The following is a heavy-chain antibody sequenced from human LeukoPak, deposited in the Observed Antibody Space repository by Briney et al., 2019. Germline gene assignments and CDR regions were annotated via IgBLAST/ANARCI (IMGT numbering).Heavy chain of an antibody. D-gene: IGHD4-11*01. J-gene: IGHJ4*02. V-gene: IGHV3-30*18. CDR1: GFTFSSYG. CDR2: ISYDGSNK. CDR3: AKTSVTTRGPCDY. Sequence: PGKSLRLSCAASGFTFSSYGMHWVRQAPGKGLEWVAVISYDGSNKYYADSVKGRLTISRDNSKNTLSLQMNSLRAEDAAVYYCAKTSVTTRGPCDYWGQGTLVTVSS.